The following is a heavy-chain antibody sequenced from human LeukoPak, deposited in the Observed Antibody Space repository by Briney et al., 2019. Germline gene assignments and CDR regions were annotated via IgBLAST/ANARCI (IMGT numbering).Heavy chain of an antibody. V-gene: IGHV3-23*01. D-gene: IGHD6-19*01. CDR3: ASEIGYSSGIDY. Sequence: SGGSLRLSCAASGFTFSSYAMSWVRQAPGKGLEWVSAISGSGGSTYYADSVKGRFTISRDNSKNTLYLQMNSLRAEDTAVYYCASEIGYSSGIDYWGQGTLVTVSS. CDR1: GFTFSSYA. CDR2: ISGSGGST. J-gene: IGHJ4*02.